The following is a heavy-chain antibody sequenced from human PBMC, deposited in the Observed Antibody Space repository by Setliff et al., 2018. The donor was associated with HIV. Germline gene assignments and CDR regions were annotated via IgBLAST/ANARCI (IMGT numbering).Heavy chain of an antibody. CDR1: GFFFSNYA. Sequence: GGSLRLSCAASGFFFSNYAMHWVRQAPGKGLEWVAVISYDGSNKYYAGSVKGRFTISRDNAKDTLYLEMTNLSGEDTGVYYCARGPLRFGALFPDYWGQGTLVTVSS. V-gene: IGHV3-30*04. CDR3: ARGPLRFGALFPDY. J-gene: IGHJ4*02. CDR2: ISYDGSNK. D-gene: IGHD3-10*01.